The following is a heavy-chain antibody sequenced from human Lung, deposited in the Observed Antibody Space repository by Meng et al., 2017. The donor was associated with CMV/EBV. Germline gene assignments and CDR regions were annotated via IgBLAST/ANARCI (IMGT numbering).Heavy chain of an antibody. J-gene: IGHJ4*02. CDR2: INNDGSST. D-gene: IGHD3-9*01. CDR1: GFTFSSHW. Sequence: SCVVSGFTFSSHWMHWVRQLPGKGLEWVSRINNDGSSTTYADSVEGRFTISRDNAKNTLYLQMNSLRAEDTAMYYCGRESFGWLFLDSWGQGSLVTVSS. CDR3: GRESFGWLFLDS. V-gene: IGHV3-74*01.